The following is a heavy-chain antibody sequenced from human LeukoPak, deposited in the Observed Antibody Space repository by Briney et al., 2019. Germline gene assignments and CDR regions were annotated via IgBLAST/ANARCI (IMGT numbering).Heavy chain of an antibody. CDR3: ARENPSSYYNRPIDY. CDR2: IYYSGSI. V-gene: IGHV4-59*01. CDR1: GAFISSYY. J-gene: IGHJ4*02. Sequence: PSETLSLTCTVSGAFISSYYWSWIRQPPGKGLEWIGDIYYSGSIKYNPSLKSRVTMSVDTSKNQFSLKLSSVTAADTAIYYCARENPSSYYNRPIDYWGQGTLVTVSS. D-gene: IGHD3-22*01.